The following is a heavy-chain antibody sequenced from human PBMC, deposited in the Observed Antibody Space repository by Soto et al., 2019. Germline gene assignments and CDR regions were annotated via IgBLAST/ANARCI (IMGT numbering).Heavy chain of an antibody. Sequence: QEQLQQWGAGLLKPSETLSLTCVVYGGSFSGYYWSWIRQPPGKGLEWIGEINHRGNTNYNPSLKSRVTISIDTSKNQFSLKLNSVTAADTAVYYCARGPAVTLPWDFIDSWGQGTLVAVSS. CDR2: INHRGNT. CDR1: GGSFSGYY. V-gene: IGHV4-34*01. D-gene: IGHD4-17*01. J-gene: IGHJ4*02. CDR3: ARGPAVTLPWDFIDS.